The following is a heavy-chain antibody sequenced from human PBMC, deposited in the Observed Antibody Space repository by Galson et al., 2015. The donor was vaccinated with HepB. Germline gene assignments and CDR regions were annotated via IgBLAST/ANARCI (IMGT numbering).Heavy chain of an antibody. Sequence: SETLSLTCIVSGGSISTYYWSWIRQPPGKGLEWIGYIYYGGNTNYNPSLKSRLTISADTSKSQFSLSLRSVTAADTAVYYCARGLRFLELLPHTYFDPWGQGTLVTVSS. CDR3: ARGLRFLELLPHTYFDP. V-gene: IGHV4-59*01. J-gene: IGHJ5*02. CDR2: IYYGGNT. D-gene: IGHD3-10*01. CDR1: GGSISTYY.